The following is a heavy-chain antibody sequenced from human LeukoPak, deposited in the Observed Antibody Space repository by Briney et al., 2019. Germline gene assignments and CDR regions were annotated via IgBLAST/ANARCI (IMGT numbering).Heavy chain of an antibody. CDR1: GFTFSNAW. J-gene: IGHJ4*02. Sequence: GGSLRLSCAASGFTFSNAWMSWVRQAPGRGLEWVSVIYSGGNTYYAESVKGRFTISRDNSKNTLYLQMNSLRAEDAAVYYCARVTVGYDSRGYYPTTFDYWGQGTLVTVSS. V-gene: IGHV3-53*01. D-gene: IGHD3-22*01. CDR2: IYSGGNT. CDR3: ARVTVGYDSRGYYPTTFDY.